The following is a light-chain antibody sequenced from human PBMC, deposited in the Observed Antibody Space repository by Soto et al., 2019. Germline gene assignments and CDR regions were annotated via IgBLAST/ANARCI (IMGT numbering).Light chain of an antibody. Sequence: QSVLTQPRSVSGSPGQAVTISCTGTSSDVGDYNYVSWYQQHPGKAPKFIIYEVSKRPSGVPDRFSGSKSGNTASLTISGLQAEDEADYYCCSYAGTYPVVFGGGTKVTVL. CDR3: CSYAGTYPVV. V-gene: IGLV2-11*01. J-gene: IGLJ2*01. CDR2: EVS. CDR1: SSDVGDYNY.